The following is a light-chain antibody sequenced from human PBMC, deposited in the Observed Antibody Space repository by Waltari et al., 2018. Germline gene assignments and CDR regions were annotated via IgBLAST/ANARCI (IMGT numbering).Light chain of an antibody. Sequence: QSALTQPASVSGSPGQSITISCTGTSSDVGGYDFVSWYQQHPGKAPKLLMYDVSKGPSWLANRFSVSKSVNTASLTISGLLAEDDADYFCNSHTSISTFYFFGTGTKVTVL. CDR2: DVS. CDR3: NSHTSISTFYF. V-gene: IGLV2-14*03. J-gene: IGLJ1*01. CDR1: SSDVGGYDF.